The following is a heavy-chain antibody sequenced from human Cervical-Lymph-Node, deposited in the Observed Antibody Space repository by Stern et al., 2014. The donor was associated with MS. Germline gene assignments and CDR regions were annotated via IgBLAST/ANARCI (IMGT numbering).Heavy chain of an antibody. V-gene: IGHV1-3*02. CDR2: SNAGHGNT. Sequence: VQLVQSGAEVRKPGASVKVSCKASGYTFTRYGIRWVRQAPGQRLEWMGWSNAGHGNTKYSQEFQGRVTITRDTSASTAYMELGSLRSEDMAVYYCARGGGGYSYGLDYWGQGTLVTVSS. J-gene: IGHJ4*02. CDR3: ARGGGGYSYGLDY. CDR1: GYTFTRYG. D-gene: IGHD5-18*01.